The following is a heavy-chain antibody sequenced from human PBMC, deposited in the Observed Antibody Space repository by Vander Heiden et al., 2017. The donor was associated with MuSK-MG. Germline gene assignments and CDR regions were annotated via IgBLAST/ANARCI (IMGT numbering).Heavy chain of an antibody. J-gene: IGHJ6*02. CDR1: GFTVSSNY. Sequence: EVQLVESGGGLVQPGGSLRLSCAASGFTVSSNYMSWVRQAPGKGLGWVSVIYSGGRTYYEDSGKGRITISRDNSKKTRYRQMKSLRAEDTAVYYCGTAREPHYYYGMDVWGQGTTVTVSS. CDR2: IYSGGRT. V-gene: IGHV3-66*01. CDR3: GTAREPHYYYGMDV. D-gene: IGHD1-1*01.